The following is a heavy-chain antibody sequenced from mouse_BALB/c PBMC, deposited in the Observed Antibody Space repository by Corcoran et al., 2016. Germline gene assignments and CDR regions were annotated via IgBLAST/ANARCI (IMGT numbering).Heavy chain of an antibody. V-gene: IGHV1S34*01. CDR2: ISCYNGAT. J-gene: IGHJ4*01. D-gene: IGHD4-1*01. Sequence: LVKPGASVKISCKASGYSFTGYYMHWVKQSHGKSLERIGYISCYNGATSYNQKFKGKATFTVDTSSSTAYMQFNSLTSEDSAVYYCARRANWDSLYARDYWGQGTSVTVSS. CDR1: GYSFTGYY. CDR3: ARRANWDSLYARDY.